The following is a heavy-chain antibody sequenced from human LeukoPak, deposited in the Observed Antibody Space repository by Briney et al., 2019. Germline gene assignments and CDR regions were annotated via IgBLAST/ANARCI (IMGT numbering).Heavy chain of an antibody. D-gene: IGHD2-15*01. J-gene: IGHJ4*02. CDR2: IYYSGST. CDR1: GGSISSYY. CDR3: ARASQVVWIDY. V-gene: IGHV4-59*01. Sequence: PSETLSLTCTVSGGSISSYYWSWIRQPPGKGLEWIGYIYYSGSTNYNPSLKSRVTISVDTSKNRFSLKLSSVTAADTAVYYCARASQVVWIDYWGQGTLVTVSS.